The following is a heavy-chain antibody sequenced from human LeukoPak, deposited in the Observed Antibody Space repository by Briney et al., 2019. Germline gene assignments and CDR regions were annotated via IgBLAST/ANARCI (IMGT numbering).Heavy chain of an antibody. V-gene: IGHV4-34*01. CDR3: ARGLDNWNPYYYYGIDV. CDR2: INHSGST. Sequence: SETLSLTCAVYGGSFSGYYWSWIRQPPGKGLEWIGEINHSGSTNYNPSLKSRVTISVDTSKNQFSLKLSSVTAADTAVYYCARGLDNWNPYYYYGIDVWGQGTTVTVSS. CDR1: GGSFSGYY. J-gene: IGHJ6*02. D-gene: IGHD1-20*01.